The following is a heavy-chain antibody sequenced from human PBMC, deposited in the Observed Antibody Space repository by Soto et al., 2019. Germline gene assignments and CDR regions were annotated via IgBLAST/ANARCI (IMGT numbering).Heavy chain of an antibody. CDR2: IYTSGST. Sequence: NLSVTLTVSVGSISYYYWSWIRQPALKGLEWIGRIYTSGSTSYKTSLKSRISMSVDTSKNQFSLKLISVTAADTAVCYCARGQEMGDHRFDSWAQAT. CDR3: ARGQEMGDHRFDS. J-gene: IGHJ5*01. V-gene: IGHV4-4*07. CDR1: VGSISYYY. D-gene: IGHD3-16*01.